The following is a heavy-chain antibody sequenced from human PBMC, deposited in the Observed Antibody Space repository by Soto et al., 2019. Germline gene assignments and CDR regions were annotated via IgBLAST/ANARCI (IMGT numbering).Heavy chain of an antibody. CDR1: GFTFSSYA. CDR2: ISGSGGST. Sequence: PGGSLRLSCAASGFTFSSYAMSWVRQAPGKGLEWVSAISGSGGSTYYADSVKGRFTISRDNSKNTLYLQMNSLRAEDTAVYYCAKDVSVVVPAVIPPSFDYWGQGTLVTVSS. V-gene: IGHV3-23*01. J-gene: IGHJ4*02. CDR3: AKDVSVVVPAVIPPSFDY. D-gene: IGHD2-2*02.